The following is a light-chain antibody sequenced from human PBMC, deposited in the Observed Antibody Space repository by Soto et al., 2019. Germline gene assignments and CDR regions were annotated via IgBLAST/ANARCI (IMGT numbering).Light chain of an antibody. V-gene: IGLV2-14*01. CDR2: VVS. CDR3: SSYRSGGTFV. CDR1: SSDVGGYNY. J-gene: IGLJ1*01. Sequence: QSSLTQPASVSGSPGQSIASSCTGTSSDVGGYNYVSWHQQHPCKAPKVLISVVSNQPSGASNRFSRSKSGNPASLTISGLQAEDEADYYCSSYRSGGTFVFGSGSKVTVL.